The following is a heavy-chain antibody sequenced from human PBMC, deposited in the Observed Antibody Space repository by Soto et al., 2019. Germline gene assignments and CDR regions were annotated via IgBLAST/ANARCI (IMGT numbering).Heavy chain of an antibody. V-gene: IGHV1-2*04. J-gene: IGHJ6*02. Sequence: ASVKVSCKASGYTFTGYYMHWVRQAPGQGHEWMGWINPNSGGTNYAQKFQGWVTMTRDTSISTAYMELSRLRSDDTAVYYCARDRVSGSYSHYYYGMDVWGQGTTVTVSS. CDR2: INPNSGGT. D-gene: IGHD1-26*01. CDR1: GYTFTGYY. CDR3: ARDRVSGSYSHYYYGMDV.